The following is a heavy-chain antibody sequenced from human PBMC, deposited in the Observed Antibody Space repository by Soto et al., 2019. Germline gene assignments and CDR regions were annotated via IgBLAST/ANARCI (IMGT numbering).Heavy chain of an antibody. J-gene: IGHJ4*02. Sequence: PSETLSLTCTVSGGSISSGGYYWSWIRQHPGKGLEWIGYIYYSGSTYYNPSLKSRVTISVDTSKNQFSLKLSSVTAADTAVYYCARGGWGSTYYFDYWGQGTLVTVSS. CDR2: IYYSGST. CDR1: GGSISSGGYY. CDR3: ARGGWGSTYYFDY. V-gene: IGHV4-31*03. D-gene: IGHD3-16*01.